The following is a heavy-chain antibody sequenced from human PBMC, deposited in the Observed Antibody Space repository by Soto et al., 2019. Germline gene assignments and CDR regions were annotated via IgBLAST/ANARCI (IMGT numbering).Heavy chain of an antibody. D-gene: IGHD3-9*01. Sequence: PGGSLRLSCAASGFTFSSYAMSWVRQAPGKGLEWVSAISGSGGSTYYADSVKGRFTISRDNSKNTLYLQMNSLRAEDTAVYYCAKRLVRYFDWLPQVRYYYYYGMDVWGQGTTVTVSS. CDR1: GFTFSSYA. J-gene: IGHJ6*02. V-gene: IGHV3-23*01. CDR3: AKRLVRYFDWLPQVRYYYYYGMDV. CDR2: ISGSGGST.